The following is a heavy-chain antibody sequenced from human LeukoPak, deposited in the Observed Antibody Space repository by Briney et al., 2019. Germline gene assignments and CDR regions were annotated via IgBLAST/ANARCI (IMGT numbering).Heavy chain of an antibody. J-gene: IGHJ5*02. CDR1: GFTFSDYY. Sequence: GGSLRLSCAASGFTFSDYYMSWIRQPPGKGLEWVSYISGSSSNTKYAASVKGRFTISRDNAKNSLYLQMNSLRAEDTAVYYCARDSAHIVVVPAVIPPSLDNWFDPWGQGTLVTVSS. CDR2: ISGSSSNT. V-gene: IGHV3-11*05. D-gene: IGHD2-2*01. CDR3: ARDSAHIVVVPAVIPPSLDNWFDP.